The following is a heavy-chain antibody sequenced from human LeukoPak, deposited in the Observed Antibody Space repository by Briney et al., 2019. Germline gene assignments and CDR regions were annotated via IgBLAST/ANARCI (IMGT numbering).Heavy chain of an antibody. D-gene: IGHD2-15*01. Sequence: SETLSLTCAVYGGSFSGYYWSWIRQPPGKGLEWIGEINHSGSTNYNPSLKSRVTISVDTSKNQFSLKLSSVTAADTAVYYCARGVRRTSRGSRYFDYWGQGTLVTVSS. J-gene: IGHJ4*02. CDR1: GGSFSGYY. CDR3: ARGVRRTSRGSRYFDY. CDR2: INHSGST. V-gene: IGHV4-34*01.